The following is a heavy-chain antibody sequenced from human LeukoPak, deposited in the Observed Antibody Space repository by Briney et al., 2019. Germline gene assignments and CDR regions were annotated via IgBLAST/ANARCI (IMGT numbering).Heavy chain of an antibody. CDR3: AKDNGDHPENAFDI. CDR1: GFTFDDYA. CDR2: ISGDGGST. J-gene: IGHJ3*02. Sequence: GGSLRLSCAASGFTFDDYAMHWVRQAPRKGLEWVSLISGDGGSTYYADSVKGRFTISRDNSKNSLYLQMNSLRTEDTALYYCAKDNGDHPENAFDIWGQGTMVTVSS. D-gene: IGHD4-17*01. V-gene: IGHV3-43*02.